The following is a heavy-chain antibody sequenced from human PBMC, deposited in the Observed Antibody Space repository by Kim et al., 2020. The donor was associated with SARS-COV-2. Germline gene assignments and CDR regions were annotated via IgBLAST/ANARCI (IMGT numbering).Heavy chain of an antibody. Sequence: GGSLRLSCVASGFTFSNDGMHWVRQAPGKGLEWVAVISCEGSNKYYEYSVNGRDTFSREKSENTHYLQLNMHSVEDTAMDFYSKAQDDGWYYYYYMDFWG. V-gene: IGHV3-30*18. D-gene: IGHD2-15*01. J-gene: IGHJ6*03. CDR2: ISCEGSNK. CDR1: GFTFSNDG. CDR3: SKAQDDGWYYYYYMDF.